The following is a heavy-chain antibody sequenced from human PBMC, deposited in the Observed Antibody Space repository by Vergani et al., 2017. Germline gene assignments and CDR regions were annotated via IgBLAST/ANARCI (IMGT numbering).Heavy chain of an antibody. Sequence: EVQLVESGGGLVQPGGSLRLSCAASGFIVSSNYMSWVRQAPGKGLEWVSVIYSGGSTYYADPVKGRFTISRHNSKNTLYLQMNSLRAEDTAVYYCAGVVGYNFWSGYYLDYWGQGTLVTVSS. CDR2: IYSGGST. J-gene: IGHJ4*02. V-gene: IGHV3-53*04. D-gene: IGHD3-3*01. CDR3: AGVVGYNFWSGYYLDY. CDR1: GFIVSSNY.